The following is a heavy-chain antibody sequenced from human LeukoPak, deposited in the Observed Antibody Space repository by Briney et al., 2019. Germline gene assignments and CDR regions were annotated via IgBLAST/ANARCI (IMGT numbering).Heavy chain of an antibody. D-gene: IGHD2-15*01. J-gene: IGHJ4*02. V-gene: IGHV3-48*03. Sequence: PGGSLRLSYAASGFTFSSYEMNWVRQAPGKGLEWVSYVSSSGRTIYYADSVKGRFTISRDNAQNSLYLQMNSLRAEDTAVYYCARATRGVASDFDYWGQGTLVTVSS. CDR1: GFTFSSYE. CDR2: VSSSGRTI. CDR3: ARATRGVASDFDY.